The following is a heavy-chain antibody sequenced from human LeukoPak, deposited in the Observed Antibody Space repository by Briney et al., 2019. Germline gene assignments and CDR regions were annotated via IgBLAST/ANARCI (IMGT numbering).Heavy chain of an antibody. CDR3: ASGYYYDSSGYWRVVDY. J-gene: IGHJ4*02. D-gene: IGHD3-22*01. V-gene: IGHV7-4-1*02. CDR2: INTNTGNP. Sequence: ASVKVSCKASGYTFTSYAMNWVRQAPGQGLEWMGWINTNTGNPTYAQGFTGRFVFSLDTSVSTAYLQISSLKAEDTAVYYCASGYYYDSSGYWRVVDYWGQGTLVTVSS. CDR1: GYTFTSYA.